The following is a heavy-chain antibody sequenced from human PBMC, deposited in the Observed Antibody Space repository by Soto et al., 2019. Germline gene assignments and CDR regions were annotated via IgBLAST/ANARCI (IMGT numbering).Heavy chain of an antibody. V-gene: IGHV4-59*08. CDR2: IYYSGST. CDR3: ARRYSGTEDDNWFDP. D-gene: IGHD1-26*01. CDR1: GGSISSYY. J-gene: IGHJ5*02. Sequence: QVQLQESGPGLVKPSETLSLTCTVSGGSISSYYWSWIRQPPGKGLEWIGYIYYSGSTNYNPSLKSPVIISVDTSKSQFSLKLSSVPAADPALYYCARRYSGTEDDNWFDPWGQGTLVTVSS.